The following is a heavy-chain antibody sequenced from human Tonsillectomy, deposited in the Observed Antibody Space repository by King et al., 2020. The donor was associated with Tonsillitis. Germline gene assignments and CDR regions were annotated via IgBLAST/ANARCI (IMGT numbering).Heavy chain of an antibody. J-gene: IGHJ3*02. V-gene: IGHV4-59*01. D-gene: IGHD5-24*01. CDR3: ARGRRDGYNYYDAFDI. CDR1: GGSISSYY. CDR2: IYYSGSI. Sequence: VQLQESGPGLVKPSETLSLTCTVSGGSISSYYWSWIRQPPGKGLEWIGYIYYSGSINYNPSLKSRVTISVDTSKNQFSLKLSSVTAADTAVYYCARGRRDGYNYYDAFDIWGQGTMVTVSS.